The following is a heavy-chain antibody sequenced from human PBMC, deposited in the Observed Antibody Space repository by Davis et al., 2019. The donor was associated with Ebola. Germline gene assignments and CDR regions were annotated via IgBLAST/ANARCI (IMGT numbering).Heavy chain of an antibody. Sequence: GGSLRLSCAASGFTFSSYWMSWVRQAPGKGLEWVANIKQDGSEKYYVDSVKGRFTISRDNAKNSLYLQMNSLRAEDTAVYYCARVTGITMVRGVRLNLYFDYWGQGTLVTVSS. V-gene: IGHV3-7*01. CDR3: ARVTGITMVRGVRLNLYFDY. J-gene: IGHJ4*02. CDR2: IKQDGSEK. CDR1: GFTFSSYW. D-gene: IGHD3-10*01.